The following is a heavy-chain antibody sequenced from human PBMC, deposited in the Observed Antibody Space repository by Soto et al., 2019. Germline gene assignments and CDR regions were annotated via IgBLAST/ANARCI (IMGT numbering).Heavy chain of an antibody. V-gene: IGHV1-69*13. CDR1: GGTFSSYA. J-gene: IGHJ5*02. D-gene: IGHD3-9*01. CDR2: IIPIFGTA. Sequence: ASVKVSCKASGGTFSSYAISWVRQAPGQGLEWMGGIIPIFGTANYAQKFQGRVTITADESTSTAYMELSSLRSEDTAVYYCARDLILRYFGPFDPWGQGTLVTVSS. CDR3: ARDLILRYFGPFDP.